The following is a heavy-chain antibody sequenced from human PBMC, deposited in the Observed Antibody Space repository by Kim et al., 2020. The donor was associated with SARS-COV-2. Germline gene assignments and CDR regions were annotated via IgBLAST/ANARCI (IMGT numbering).Heavy chain of an antibody. V-gene: IGHV3-30*18. CDR3: AKTEYSGNFYGPFDY. D-gene: IGHD1-26*01. CDR1: GFSFSDYG. J-gene: IGHJ4*02. CDR2: ISYDGFNE. Sequence: GWSLRLSCAGSGFSFSDYGMLWVRQAPGKGLEWVATISYDGFNEYYADSVKGRFTISRDRSKNTLYLQMNSLRTEDTAVYFCAKTEYSGNFYGPFDYWGQGTLVTVSS.